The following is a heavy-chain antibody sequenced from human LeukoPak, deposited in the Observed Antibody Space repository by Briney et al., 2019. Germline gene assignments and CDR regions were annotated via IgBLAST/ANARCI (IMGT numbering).Heavy chain of an antibody. CDR2: IRGDGGST. D-gene: IGHD1-1*01. CDR1: GLTFDHYV. V-gene: IGHV3-43*02. CDR3: AKGSTTYAFDI. Sequence: QPGGSLRLSCAASGLTFDHYVMHWVRQAPGKGLEWVSLIRGDGGSTYYADSVKGRLSISRGNSKNSLYLQMNSLNTEDTALYFCAKGSTTYAFDIWGQGTMVTVSS. J-gene: IGHJ3*02.